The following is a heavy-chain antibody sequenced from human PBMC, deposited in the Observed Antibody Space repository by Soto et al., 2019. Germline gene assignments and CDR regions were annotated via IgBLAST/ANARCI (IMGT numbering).Heavy chain of an antibody. CDR1: GFTFSGHA. J-gene: IGHJ4*02. V-gene: IGHV3-30*18. CDR3: AQDGGVGATLGLPSGDEY. CDR2: VSSDGSRR. Sequence: QVYVVESGGGVVQPGGSLRLSCAVSGFTFSGHAMHWVRQAPGKGLEWVAIVSSDGSRRFYGESVEGRFSISRDNSRNTVYLQMKSLRPEDTAVYYCAQDGGVGATLGLPSGDEYWGQGTLVTVSS. D-gene: IGHD1-26*01.